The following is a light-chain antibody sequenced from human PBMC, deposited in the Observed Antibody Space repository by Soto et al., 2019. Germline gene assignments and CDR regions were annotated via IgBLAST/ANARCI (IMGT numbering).Light chain of an antibody. V-gene: IGLV2-14*01. CDR3: SSYTSISTYV. J-gene: IGLJ1*01. CDR2: DVR. CDR1: SSDVGGYNF. Sequence: QSVLTQPASVSGSPGQSITISCTGTSSDVGGYNFVPWYQQHPGKAPKLMIYDVRNRPSGVSNRFSGSKSVNTASLTISGLQAEDEADYYCSSYTSISTYVFGTGTKVTV.